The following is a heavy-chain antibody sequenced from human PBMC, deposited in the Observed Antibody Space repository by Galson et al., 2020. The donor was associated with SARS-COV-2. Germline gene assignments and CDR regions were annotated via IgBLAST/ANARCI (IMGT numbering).Heavy chain of an antibody. CDR2: ISSSSSTM. J-gene: IGHJ4*02. Sequence: GGSLRLSCAASGFTLSGYSLNWVRQAPGGGLEWVSSISSSSSTMYYADSVKGRFTISRDNAKNSLYLQMNNLRADDTAIYYCVRGGATRCDYWGQGTLVTVSS. CDR3: VRGGATRCDY. D-gene: IGHD3-16*01. V-gene: IGHV3-48*04. CDR1: GFTLSGYS.